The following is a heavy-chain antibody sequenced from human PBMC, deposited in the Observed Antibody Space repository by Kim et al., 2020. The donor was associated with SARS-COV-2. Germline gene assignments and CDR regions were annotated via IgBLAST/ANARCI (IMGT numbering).Heavy chain of an antibody. CDR2: INHSGST. V-gene: IGHV4-34*01. CDR1: GGSFSGYY. CDR3: ANREPTGTGFDY. J-gene: IGHJ4*02. Sequence: SETLSLTCAVYGGSFSGYYWSWIRQPPGKGLEWIGEINHSGSTNYNPSLKSRVTISVDTSKNQFSLKLSSVTAADTAVYYCANREPTGTGFDYWGQETLV. D-gene: IGHD6-13*01.